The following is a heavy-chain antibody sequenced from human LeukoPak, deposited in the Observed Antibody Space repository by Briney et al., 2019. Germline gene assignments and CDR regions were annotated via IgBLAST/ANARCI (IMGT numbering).Heavy chain of an antibody. CDR3: ARGAYRISWPGIDY. CDR2: IYSGGST. Sequence: GGSLRLSCAASGFTVSSNYMSWVRQAPGKGLEWVSVIYSGGSTYYADSVKGRFTISRDNSKNTLYLQMTNLRVEDTAIYYCARGAYRISWPGIDYWGQGTLVTVSS. J-gene: IGHJ4*02. CDR1: GFTVSSNY. V-gene: IGHV3-66*01. D-gene: IGHD3-16*02.